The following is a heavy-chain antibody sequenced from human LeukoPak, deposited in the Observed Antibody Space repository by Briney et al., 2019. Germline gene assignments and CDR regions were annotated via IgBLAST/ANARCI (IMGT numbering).Heavy chain of an antibody. CDR1: GYALTGYY. Sequence: GASVKVSCKASGYALTGYYMHWVRQAPGQGLEWMGIINPSGGSTSYAQKFQGRVTMTRDTSTSTVYMELSSLRSEDTAVYYCARELRREFDPWGQGTLVTVSS. CDR2: INPSGGST. J-gene: IGHJ5*02. CDR3: ARELRREFDP. D-gene: IGHD2-21*01. V-gene: IGHV1-46*01.